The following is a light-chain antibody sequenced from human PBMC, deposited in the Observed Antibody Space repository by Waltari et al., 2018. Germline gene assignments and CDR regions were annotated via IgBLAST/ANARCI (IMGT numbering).Light chain of an antibody. CDR3: CSYGFSVV. CDR1: SSDVINYNF. CDR2: EGS. Sequence: QSALTQPASLSGSPGQSITISCTGTSSDVINYNFLSWYQPHPGEAPKLIIYEGSKRPPGVSDRFSGSKSGYTASLTISGLQAEDEADYYCCSYGFSVVFGGGTKLTVL. V-gene: IGLV2-23*01. J-gene: IGLJ3*02.